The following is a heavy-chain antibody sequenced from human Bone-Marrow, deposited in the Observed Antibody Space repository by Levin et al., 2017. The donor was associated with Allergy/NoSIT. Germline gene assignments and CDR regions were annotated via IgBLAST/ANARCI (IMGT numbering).Heavy chain of an antibody. J-gene: IGHJ3*02. CDR3: ARGPYYYDSSGYYGDAFDI. CDR2: IYHSGST. D-gene: IGHD3-22*01. Sequence: PSQTLSLTCAVSGGSISSGGYSWSWIRQPPGKGLEWIGYIYHSGSTYYNPSLKSRVTISVDRSKNQFSLKLSSVTAADTAVYYCARGPYYYDSSGYYGDAFDIWGQGTMVTVSS. CDR1: GGSISSGGYS. V-gene: IGHV4-30-2*01.